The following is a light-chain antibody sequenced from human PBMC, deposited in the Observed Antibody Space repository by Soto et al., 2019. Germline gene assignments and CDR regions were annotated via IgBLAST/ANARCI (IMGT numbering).Light chain of an antibody. CDR2: EVS. J-gene: IGLJ3*02. V-gene: IGLV2-14*01. Sequence: QSALTQPASVSGSPGQSITISCTGTSSDVGGYNYVSWYQQHPGKAPKLMIYEVSNRPSGVSNRFSGSKSGNTASLTISGLQAEYDADYYCSSYTTSSTWVFGGGTKLTVL. CDR3: SSYTTSSTWV. CDR1: SSDVGGYNY.